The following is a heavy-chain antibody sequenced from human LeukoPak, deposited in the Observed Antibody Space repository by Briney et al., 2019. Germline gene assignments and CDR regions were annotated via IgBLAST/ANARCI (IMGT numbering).Heavy chain of an antibody. CDR3: ARDIYYYDSSGYYFPGGSDY. J-gene: IGHJ4*02. D-gene: IGHD3-22*01. CDR2: ISSGGSTI. Sequence: HAGGSLRLSCAASAFPFSSYGMNWVRQAPGKGLEWVSYISSGGSTIYYADSVKGRFTISRDNAKNSLYLQMNSLRAEDTAVYYCARDIYYYDSSGYYFPGGSDYWGQGTLVTVSS. CDR1: AFPFSSYG. V-gene: IGHV3-48*04.